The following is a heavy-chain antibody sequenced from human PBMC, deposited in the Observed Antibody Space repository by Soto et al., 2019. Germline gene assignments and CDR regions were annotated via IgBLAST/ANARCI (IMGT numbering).Heavy chain of an antibody. CDR1: GFTLSDYW. V-gene: IGHV3-74*01. CDR2: ISDTGSTT. Sequence: PGGSLRLSCXASGFTLSDYWMHWVRQTPGKGLVWVSRISDTGSTTTYADSVKGRFSISRDNAKNTLYLEMSSLRAEDMGIYYCGRTYRDGLLGLDPWGQDTLVTVSS. D-gene: IGHD7-27*01. CDR3: GRTYRDGLLGLDP. J-gene: IGHJ5*02.